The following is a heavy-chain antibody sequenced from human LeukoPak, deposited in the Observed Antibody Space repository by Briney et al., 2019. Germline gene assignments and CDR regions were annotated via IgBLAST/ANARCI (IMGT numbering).Heavy chain of an antibody. CDR3: ARDLSPFLYYDSSGYYGAQH. D-gene: IGHD3-22*01. Sequence: GGSLRLSCAASGFTFSSYSMNWVRQAPGKGLEWVSYISSSSSTIYYADSVKGRFTISGDNAKNSLYLQMNSLRDEDTAVYYCARDLSPFLYYDSSGYYGAQHWGQGTLVTVSS. J-gene: IGHJ1*01. CDR1: GFTFSSYS. V-gene: IGHV3-48*02. CDR2: ISSSSSTI.